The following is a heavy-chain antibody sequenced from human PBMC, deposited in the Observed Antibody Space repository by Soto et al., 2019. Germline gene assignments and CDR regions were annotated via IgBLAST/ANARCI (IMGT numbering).Heavy chain of an antibody. Sequence: GSLRLSCAASGFTFSSYGMHWVRQAPGKGLEWVAVISYDGSNKYYADSVKGRFTISRDNSKNTLYLQMNSLRAEDTAVYYCAKDLARSSGWSYFDYWGQGTLVTVSS. V-gene: IGHV3-30*18. CDR2: ISYDGSNK. J-gene: IGHJ4*02. CDR1: GFTFSSYG. CDR3: AKDLARSSGWSYFDY. D-gene: IGHD6-19*01.